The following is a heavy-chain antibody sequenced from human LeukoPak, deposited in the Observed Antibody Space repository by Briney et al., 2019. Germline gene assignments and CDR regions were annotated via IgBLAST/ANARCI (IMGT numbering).Heavy chain of an antibody. J-gene: IGHJ4*02. CDR2: IYHSGST. Sequence: SGTLSLTCAVSGGSISSSNWWSWVRQPPGKGLEWIGEIYHSGSTNYNPSLKSRVTISVDTSKNQFSLKLSSVTAADTAVYYCARVAADEDYFDYWGQGTLVTVSS. CDR1: GGSISSSNW. CDR3: ARVAADEDYFDY. V-gene: IGHV4-4*02. D-gene: IGHD6-25*01.